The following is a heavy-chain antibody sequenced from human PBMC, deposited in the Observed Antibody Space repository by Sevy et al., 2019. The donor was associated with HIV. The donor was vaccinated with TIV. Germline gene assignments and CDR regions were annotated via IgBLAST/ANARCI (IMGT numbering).Heavy chain of an antibody. CDR2: ISDDGSRT. J-gene: IGHJ4*02. D-gene: IGHD3-10*01. CDR3: VKARPWFAVYYFDY. Sequence: GGSLRLSCVGSGFDFSDYDMHWVRQAPGQGLEWVALISDDGSRTQYNDSVQGRFTISRANPRATMYLQMNSLRREDTAIYYCVKARPWFAVYYFDYWGQGSLVTVSS. V-gene: IGHV3-30*18. CDR1: GFDFSDYD.